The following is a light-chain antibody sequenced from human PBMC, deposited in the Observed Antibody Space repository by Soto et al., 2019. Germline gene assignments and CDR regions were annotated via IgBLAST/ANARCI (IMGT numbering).Light chain of an antibody. J-gene: IGKJ1*01. V-gene: IGKV1-17*01. CDR1: QGIRND. CDR2: AAS. CDR3: LQHSTFPLT. Sequence: DIQMTQFPSSLSASVGDRVTIPCLARQGIRNDLAWYQQKPGKAPKRLIYAASSLQSGVPSRFSGSGSGTEFTRAISSLQPEVFETFYCLQHSTFPLTCGQGTKVEIK.